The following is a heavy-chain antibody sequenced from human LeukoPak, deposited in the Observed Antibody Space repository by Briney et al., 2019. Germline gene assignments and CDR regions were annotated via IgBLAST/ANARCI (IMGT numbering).Heavy chain of an antibody. J-gene: IGHJ4*02. Sequence: PGGSLRLSCAASGFTFSTYGMHWVRQAPGKGLEWVAVIWYDGSNKYYADSVKGRFTISRDNSKNTLYLQMNSLRAEDTAVHYCARDGIAAAGPDYWGQGTLVTVSS. V-gene: IGHV3-33*01. CDR1: GFTFSTYG. CDR2: IWYDGSNK. CDR3: ARDGIAAAGPDY. D-gene: IGHD6-13*01.